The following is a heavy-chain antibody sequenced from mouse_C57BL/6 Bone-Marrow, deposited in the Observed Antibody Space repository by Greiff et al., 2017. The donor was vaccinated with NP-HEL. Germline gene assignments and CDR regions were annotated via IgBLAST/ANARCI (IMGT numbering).Heavy chain of an antibody. J-gene: IGHJ2*01. V-gene: IGHV5-4*01. D-gene: IGHD1-1*01. Sequence: EVHLVESGGGLVKPGGSLKLSCAASGFTFSSYAMSWVRQTPEKRLEWVATISDGGSYTYYPDNVQGRFTISRDNAKNNLYLQMSHLKSEDTAMYYCARDRTTGDYFDYWGQGTTLTVSS. CDR3: ARDRTTGDYFDY. CDR2: ISDGGSYT. CDR1: GFTFSSYA.